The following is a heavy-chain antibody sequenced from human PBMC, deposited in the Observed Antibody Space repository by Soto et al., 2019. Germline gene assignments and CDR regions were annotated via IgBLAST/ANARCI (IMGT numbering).Heavy chain of an antibody. J-gene: IGHJ4*02. D-gene: IGHD2-8*01. Sequence: SETLSLTCAVSGGSLSSSSWWSWVRQPPGKTLEWLGEIFYSGSTKYNPSLNSRVTISADQSRNDFSLRLSSVTAADTAVYYCVHHGGVPYYHDFWGQGMLVTVSS. V-gene: IGHV4-4*02. CDR2: IFYSGST. CDR1: GGSLSSSSW. CDR3: VHHGGVPYYHDF.